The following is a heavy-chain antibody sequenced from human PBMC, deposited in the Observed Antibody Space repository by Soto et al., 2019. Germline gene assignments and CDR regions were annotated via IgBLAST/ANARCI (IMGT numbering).Heavy chain of an antibody. Sequence: QVQLVESGGAVVQPGKSLRLSCAASGFTFSSYGMYWVRQAPGKGLEWVAAISYDGSNNYHADSVKGRFTISRDNSKNTLYLKLNSLSTEDTAVYYCAKDIVKYTYGACDYWGQGVLVTVSS. CDR1: GFTFSSYG. J-gene: IGHJ4*02. V-gene: IGHV3-30*18. CDR2: ISYDGSNN. D-gene: IGHD5-18*01. CDR3: AKDIVKYTYGACDY.